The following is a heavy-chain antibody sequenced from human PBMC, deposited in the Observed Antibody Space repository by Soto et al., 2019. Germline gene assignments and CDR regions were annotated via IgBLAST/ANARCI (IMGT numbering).Heavy chain of an antibody. V-gene: IGHV3-48*02. CDR3: ARDRGDGYYPFDY. Sequence: EVQLVESGGGLVQPGGSLRLSCAASGFTFSSDSMNWVRQSPGKGLEWVSYISGSSSTIYYADSVKGRFTISRDNAKNSLYLQMNSLRDEDTSVYYCARDRGDGYYPFDYWGQGTLVTVSS. J-gene: IGHJ4*02. CDR2: ISGSSSTI. D-gene: IGHD3-10*01. CDR1: GFTFSSDS.